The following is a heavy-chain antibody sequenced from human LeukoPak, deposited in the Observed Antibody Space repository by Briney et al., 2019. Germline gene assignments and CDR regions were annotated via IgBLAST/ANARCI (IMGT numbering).Heavy chain of an antibody. CDR1: GFTFSSYA. CDR3: ARGGRSSAAPPYQLLATMDV. CDR2: ISYDGSNK. D-gene: IGHD2-2*01. J-gene: IGHJ6*02. Sequence: GRSLRLSCAASGFTFSSYAMHWVRQAPGKGLEWVAVISYDGSNKYYADSVKGRFTISRDNSKNTLYLQMSSLRAEDTAVYYCARGGRSSAAPPYQLLATMDVWGQGTTVTVSS. V-gene: IGHV3-30-3*01.